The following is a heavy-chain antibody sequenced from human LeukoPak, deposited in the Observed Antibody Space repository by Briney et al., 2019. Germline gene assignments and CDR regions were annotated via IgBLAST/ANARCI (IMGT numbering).Heavy chain of an antibody. J-gene: IGHJ6*02. CDR3: ARSRLPYDYVWGSYRLRGHYYYYGMDV. D-gene: IGHD3-16*02. CDR1: GGTFSSYA. V-gene: IGHV1-69*13. Sequence: GASVKVSCKASGGTFSSYAISWVRQAPGQGLEWMGGTIPIFGTANYAQKFQGRVTITADESTSTAYMELSSLRSEDTAVYYCARSRLPYDYVWGSYRLRGHYYYYGMDVWGQGTTVTVSS. CDR2: TIPIFGTA.